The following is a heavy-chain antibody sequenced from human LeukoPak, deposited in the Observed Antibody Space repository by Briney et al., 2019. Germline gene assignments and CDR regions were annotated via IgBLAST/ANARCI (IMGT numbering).Heavy chain of an antibody. CDR1: GHTFTGYY. V-gene: IGHV1-2*02. D-gene: IGHD6-19*01. Sequence: ASVKVSCKASGHTFTGYYMHWVRQAPGQGLEWMGWINPNSGGTNYAQKFQGGVTMTRDTSICTAYMELSRLRSDDTAVYYCATLAVAGPFDYWGQGTLVTVSS. J-gene: IGHJ4*02. CDR3: ATLAVAGPFDY. CDR2: INPNSGGT.